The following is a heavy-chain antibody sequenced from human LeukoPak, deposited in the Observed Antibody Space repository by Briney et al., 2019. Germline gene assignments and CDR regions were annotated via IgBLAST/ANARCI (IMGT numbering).Heavy chain of an antibody. CDR3: AKDRYDISTAPYYFDY. CDR2: ISGSGGST. D-gene: IGHD3-9*01. V-gene: IGHV3-23*01. Sequence: TGGSLTLSCAASGFTFSSYAMSWVRQAPGKGLDWVSAISGSGGSTYYADSVKGRFTISRDNSKNTLYLQMNSLRAEDTAVYYCAKDRYDISTAPYYFDYWGQGNLVTVSS. J-gene: IGHJ4*02. CDR1: GFTFSSYA.